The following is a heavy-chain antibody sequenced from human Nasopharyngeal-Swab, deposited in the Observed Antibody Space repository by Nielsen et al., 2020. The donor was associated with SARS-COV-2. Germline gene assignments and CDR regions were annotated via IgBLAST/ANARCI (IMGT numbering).Heavy chain of an antibody. J-gene: IGHJ4*02. CDR1: GFTFSSSW. V-gene: IGHV3-74*01. D-gene: IGHD6-19*01. Sequence: GESLKISCAASGFTFSSSWMHWVRQAPGEGLVWVSRINSDGRTINYADAVKGRFTISRDNAKNSLFLQMNSLRDEDTAVYYCARDSGWAFDYWGQGTLVSVSS. CDR3: ARDSGWAFDY. CDR2: INSDGRTI.